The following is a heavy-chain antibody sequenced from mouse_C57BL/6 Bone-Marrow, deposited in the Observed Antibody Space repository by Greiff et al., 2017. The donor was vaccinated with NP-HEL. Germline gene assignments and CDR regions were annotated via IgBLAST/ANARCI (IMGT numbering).Heavy chain of an antibody. CDR2: IYPRSGNT. V-gene: IGHV1-81*01. D-gene: IGHD4-1*01. CDR3: ARTGAWFAY. CDR1: GYTFTSSG. Sequence: VQLKESGAELARPGASVKLSCKASGYTFTSSGISGVKQRTGQGLGWIGEIYPRSGNTYYNEKFKGKATLTADKSSSTAYMELRSLTSEDSAVYFCARTGAWFAYWGQGTLVTVSA. J-gene: IGHJ3*01.